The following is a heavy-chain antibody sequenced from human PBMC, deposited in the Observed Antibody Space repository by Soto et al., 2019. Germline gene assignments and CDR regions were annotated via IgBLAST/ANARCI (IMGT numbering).Heavy chain of an antibody. Sequence: ASVKVSCKASGYTFTGYYMHWVRQAPGQGFEWMGWINPNSGGTNYAQKFQGRVTMTRDTSISTAYMELSRLRSDDTAVYYCARGVIVVVVAAKGQNWFDPWGQGTLVTVSS. CDR1: GYTFTGYY. CDR3: ARGVIVVVVAAKGQNWFDP. V-gene: IGHV1-2*02. J-gene: IGHJ5*02. CDR2: INPNSGGT. D-gene: IGHD2-15*01.